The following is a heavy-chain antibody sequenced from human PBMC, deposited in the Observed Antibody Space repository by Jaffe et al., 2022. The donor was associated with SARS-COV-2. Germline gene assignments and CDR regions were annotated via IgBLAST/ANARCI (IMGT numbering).Heavy chain of an antibody. CDR3: ARAAPLDTAMVSRYYYYYGMDV. V-gene: IGHV3-11*01. Sequence: QVQLVESGGGLVKPGGSLRLSCAASGFTFSDYYMSWIRQAPGKGLEWVSYISSSGSTIYYADSVKGRFTISRDNAKNSLYLQMNSLRAEDTAVYYCARAAPLDTAMVSRYYYYYGMDVWGQGTTVTVSS. J-gene: IGHJ6*02. CDR2: ISSSGSTI. CDR1: GFTFSDYY. D-gene: IGHD5-18*01.